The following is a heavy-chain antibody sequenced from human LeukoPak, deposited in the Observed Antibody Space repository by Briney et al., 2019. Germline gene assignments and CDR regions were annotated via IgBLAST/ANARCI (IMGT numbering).Heavy chain of an antibody. J-gene: IGHJ4*02. D-gene: IGHD3-22*01. CDR2: ISSSGDST. Sequence: GGSLRLSCAASGFTFSSYAMSWVRQAPAKGLEWVSSISSSGDSTYYADSVKGRFTISRDNSKNTLYLQMNSLRAEDTAVYYCAKDRYDSSGYYPEYYFDYWGQGTLVTVSS. CDR3: AKDRYDSSGYYPEYYFDY. V-gene: IGHV3-23*01. CDR1: GFTFSSYA.